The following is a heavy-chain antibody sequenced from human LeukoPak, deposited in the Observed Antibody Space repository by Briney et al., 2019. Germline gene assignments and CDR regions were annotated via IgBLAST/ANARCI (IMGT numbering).Heavy chain of an antibody. CDR1: GFTISSSQ. Sequence: GGSLRLSCAASGFTISSSQMHWVRQAPGKGLVWVSRILRDETHTNYADSVRGRFTISRDNANNMLFLQMNSLRGEDMAVYFCTRDPGSDSRDWYFDVWGRGTLVTVSS. J-gene: IGHJ2*01. V-gene: IGHV3-74*01. D-gene: IGHD6-25*01. CDR2: ILRDETHT. CDR3: TRDPGSDSRDWYFDV.